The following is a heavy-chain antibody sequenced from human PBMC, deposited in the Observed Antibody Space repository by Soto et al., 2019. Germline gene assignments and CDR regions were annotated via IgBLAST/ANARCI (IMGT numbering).Heavy chain of an antibody. V-gene: IGHV3-23*01. J-gene: IGHJ4*02. D-gene: IGHD2-15*01. CDR1: GFTFTSYA. CDR3: AKGPCSGGSCYHDY. CDR2: IGGSGGST. Sequence: PGGSLRLSCAASGFTFTSYAMNWVRQAPGKGLEWVSGIGGSGGSTHYADSVKGRFTISRDNSKNRLSLQMNSLRAEDTAVYYCAKGPCSGGSCYHDYWGQGTLVTVSS.